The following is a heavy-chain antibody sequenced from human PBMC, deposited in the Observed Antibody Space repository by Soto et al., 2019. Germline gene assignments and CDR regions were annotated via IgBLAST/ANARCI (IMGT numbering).Heavy chain of an antibody. CDR3: ARVVMTTVPASFYYGLAV. V-gene: IGHV1-69*18. D-gene: IGHD4-4*01. CDR2: IIPLIGTA. Sequence: QVQLVQSGAEVRKPGSSVTVSCKASGGTVSTYGITWVRQAPGQGLEWMGNIIPLIGTADNAQRFQGRVTITADEATTTAYMDLTSLRSEDTAVYYCARVVMTTVPASFYYGLAVWGQGTTVTVSS. CDR1: GGTVSTYG. J-gene: IGHJ6*02.